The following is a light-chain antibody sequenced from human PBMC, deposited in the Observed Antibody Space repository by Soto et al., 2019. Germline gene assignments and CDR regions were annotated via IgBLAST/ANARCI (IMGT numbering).Light chain of an antibody. J-gene: IGKJ1*01. V-gene: IGKV1-5*03. Sequence: IQMTQSPSTLSASVGYRFTITCRASQTISSWLAWYQQKPGKAPKLLIYKASTLKSGVPSRFSGSGSGTEFTLTISSLQPDDFATYYCQHYNSYSEAFGQGIKVDIK. CDR1: QTISSW. CDR2: KAS. CDR3: QHYNSYSEA.